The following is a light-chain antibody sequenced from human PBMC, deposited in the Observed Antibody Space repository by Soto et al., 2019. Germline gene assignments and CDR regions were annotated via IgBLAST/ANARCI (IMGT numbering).Light chain of an antibody. CDR3: QQYNNWPPLT. V-gene: IGKV3-15*01. CDR1: QRISIS. Sequence: EIVMTQSPATLSVSPGERATLSCRAGQRISISLAWYQQKPGQAPRLLIYGASTRATGIPARFSGSGSGTEFTLTISSLQSEDFAVYYCQQYNNWPPLTFGGGTKVEIK. J-gene: IGKJ4*01. CDR2: GAS.